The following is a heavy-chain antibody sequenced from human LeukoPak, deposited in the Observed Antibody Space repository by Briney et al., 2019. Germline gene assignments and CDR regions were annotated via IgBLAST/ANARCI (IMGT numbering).Heavy chain of an antibody. V-gene: IGHV3-7*01. Sequence: GGSLRLSCAASGFTFTTYYMSWVRQAPGKGLEWVANINQDGGEKNYVDSVKGRFTISRDNAKNSLYLQMNSLRAEDTAVYYCARDGAARGSGSFGDWGQGTLVTVSS. CDR2: INQDGGEK. D-gene: IGHD3-10*01. J-gene: IGHJ4*02. CDR1: GFTFTTYY. CDR3: ARDGAARGSGSFGD.